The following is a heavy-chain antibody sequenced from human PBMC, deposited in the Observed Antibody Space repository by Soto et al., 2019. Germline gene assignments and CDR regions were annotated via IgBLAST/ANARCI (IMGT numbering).Heavy chain of an antibody. J-gene: IGHJ5*01. V-gene: IGHV4-59*08. CDR2: IYYGGST. CDR3: VRLIGNSWLDS. CDR1: GGSISPYY. Sequence: SETLSLTCTVSGGSISPYYWSWIRQPPGKGLEWVGYIYYGGSTSYNPSLKSRVTISLETSNNQVSLHLNSVTPDDTAVYYCVRLIGNSWLDSWGQGTLVTVSS.